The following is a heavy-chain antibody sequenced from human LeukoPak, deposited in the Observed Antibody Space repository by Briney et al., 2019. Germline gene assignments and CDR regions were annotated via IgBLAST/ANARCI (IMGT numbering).Heavy chain of an antibody. Sequence: GSSVTVSCKASGGTFSSYAISWVRQAPGPGLEWMGGVIPIFGTANYAQKFQGRVTITADESTSTAYMELRSLRSEDTAVYSCARTRRYSSSWYDQYYFDYWGQGTLVTVSS. D-gene: IGHD6-13*01. CDR1: GGTFSSYA. CDR2: VIPIFGTA. J-gene: IGHJ4*02. V-gene: IGHV1-69*01. CDR3: ARTRRYSSSWYDQYYFDY.